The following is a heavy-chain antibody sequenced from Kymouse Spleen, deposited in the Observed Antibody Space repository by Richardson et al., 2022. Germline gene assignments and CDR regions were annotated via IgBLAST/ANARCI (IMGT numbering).Heavy chain of an antibody. D-gene: IGHD3-10*01. CDR1: GGSFSGYY. CDR3: ARGRYYGSGSYYNSNWFDP. Sequence: QVQLQQWGAGLLKPSETLSLTCAVYGGSFSGYYWSWIRQPPGKGLEWIGEINHSGSTNYNPSLKSRVTISVDTSKNQFSLKLSSVTAADTAVYYCARGRYYGSGSYYNSNWFDPWGQGTLVTVSS. J-gene: IGHJ5*02. CDR2: INHSGST. V-gene: IGHV4-34*01.